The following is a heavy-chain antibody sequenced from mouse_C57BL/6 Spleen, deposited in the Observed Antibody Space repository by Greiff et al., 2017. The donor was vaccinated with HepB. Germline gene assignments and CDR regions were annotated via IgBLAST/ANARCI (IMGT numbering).Heavy chain of an antibody. V-gene: IGHV1-82*01. CDR2: IYPGDGDT. CDR1: GYAFSSSW. D-gene: IGHD2-3*01. Sequence: QVQLKESGPELVKPGASVKISCKASGYAFSSSWMNWVKQRPGKGLEWIGRIYPGDGDTNYNGKFKGKATLTADKSSSTAYMQLSSLTSEDSAVYFCARERLLRNYYAMDYWGQGTSVTVSS. CDR3: ARERLLRNYYAMDY. J-gene: IGHJ4*01.